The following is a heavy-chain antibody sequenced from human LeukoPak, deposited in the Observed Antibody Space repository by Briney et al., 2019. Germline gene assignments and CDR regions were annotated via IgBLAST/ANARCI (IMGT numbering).Heavy chain of an antibody. J-gene: IGHJ4*02. CDR3: AKGYSSSWYYFDY. D-gene: IGHD6-13*01. CDR2: IHPNGST. CDR1: GFTFSSYA. Sequence: GGSLRLSCAASGFTFSSYAMSWVRQAPGKGREWVSAIHPNGSTYYADSVKGGFTISSDNSKNTLYLQMNSLRAEDTAVYYCAKGYSSSWYYFDYWGQGTLVTVSS. V-gene: IGHV3-23*01.